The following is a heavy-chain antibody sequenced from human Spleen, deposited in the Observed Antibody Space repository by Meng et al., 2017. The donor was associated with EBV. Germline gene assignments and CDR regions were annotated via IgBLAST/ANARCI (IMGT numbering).Heavy chain of an antibody. J-gene: IGHJ4*02. CDR1: GGACINFY. CDR3: ASQGDREGPVRY. V-gene: IGHV4-34*01. Sequence: QWWRARLEPPKGLVSTGGCAGGACINFYWPWRRQPPGTGRGCNGVINDGGYANNSATLKCRITVSFDTSKNQVSLKLNSVTAADTAMYYCASQGDREGPVRYWGQGTLVTVSS. D-gene: IGHD5-24*01. CDR2: INDGGYA.